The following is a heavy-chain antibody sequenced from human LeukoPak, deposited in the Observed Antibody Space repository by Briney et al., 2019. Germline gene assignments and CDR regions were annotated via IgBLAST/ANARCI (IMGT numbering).Heavy chain of an antibody. CDR3: ARTPQYSSGWYRYNWFDP. CDR1: GGSFSGYY. D-gene: IGHD6-19*01. Sequence: KPSETLSLTCAVYGGSFSGYYWSWIRQPPGKGLEWIGEINHSGSTNYNPSLKSRVTISVDTSKNLFSLKLSSVTAADTAVYYCARTPQYSSGWYRYNWFDPWGQGTLVTVSS. CDR2: INHSGST. V-gene: IGHV4-34*01. J-gene: IGHJ5*02.